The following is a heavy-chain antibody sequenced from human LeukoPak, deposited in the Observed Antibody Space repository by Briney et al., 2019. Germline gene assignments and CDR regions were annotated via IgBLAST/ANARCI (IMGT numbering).Heavy chain of an antibody. D-gene: IGHD3-22*01. CDR3: ARGSYYYDSSGYYYDY. V-gene: IGHV3-20*04. Sequence: PGESLRLSCAASGFTFGDYGRSWVRQAPGKGLEWVCGINWNGGSTGYADSVKGRFTISRDNAKNSLYLQMNSLSAEDTALYYCARGSYYYDSSGYYYDYWGQGTLVTVSS. CDR2: INWNGGST. J-gene: IGHJ4*02. CDR1: GFTFGDYG.